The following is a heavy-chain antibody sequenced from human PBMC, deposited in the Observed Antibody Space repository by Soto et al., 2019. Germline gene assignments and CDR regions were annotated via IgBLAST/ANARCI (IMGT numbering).Heavy chain of an antibody. J-gene: IGHJ6*02. CDR3: ARLGYCTTTTCYARTYSMDV. V-gene: IGHV3-33*03. CDR2: IWYDGSNK. CDR1: GFIFSDYG. D-gene: IGHD2-2*01. Sequence: ESGGGVVQPGRSLRLSCAASGFIFSDYGMHWVRQAPGKGLEWVAVIWYDGSNKYYADSVKGRFTISRDNSKNMVYLQMNSLRAEDTAVYYCARLGYCTTTTCYARTYSMDVWGQGTTVTVSS.